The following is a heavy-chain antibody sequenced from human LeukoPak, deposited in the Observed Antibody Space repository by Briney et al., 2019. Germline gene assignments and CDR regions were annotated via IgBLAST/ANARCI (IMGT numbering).Heavy chain of an antibody. Sequence: GGSLRLSCAASGFTFSSYAMSWVRQAPGKGLEWVSTLSGSGGSTYYADSVKGRFTISRDNAKNSLYLQMNSLRAEDTALYYCARDAANYGDYVYFDYWGQGTLVTVSS. D-gene: IGHD4-17*01. CDR1: GFTFSSYA. V-gene: IGHV3-23*01. CDR2: LSGSGGST. CDR3: ARDAANYGDYVYFDY. J-gene: IGHJ4*02.